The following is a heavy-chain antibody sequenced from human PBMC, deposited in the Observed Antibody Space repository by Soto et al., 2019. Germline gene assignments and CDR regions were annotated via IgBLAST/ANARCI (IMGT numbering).Heavy chain of an antibody. CDR1: GYTFTSYG. Sequence: QVQLVQSGAEVKKPGASVKVSCKASGYTFTSYGISWVRQAPGQGLEWMGWISAYNGNTNYAQKLQGRVTMTTDTSTSTSYMELRSLRSDDTAVYYCARRHFWSGYQSPAGYNWFDPWGQGTLVTVSS. CDR2: ISAYNGNT. CDR3: ARRHFWSGYQSPAGYNWFDP. V-gene: IGHV1-18*01. D-gene: IGHD3-3*02. J-gene: IGHJ5*02.